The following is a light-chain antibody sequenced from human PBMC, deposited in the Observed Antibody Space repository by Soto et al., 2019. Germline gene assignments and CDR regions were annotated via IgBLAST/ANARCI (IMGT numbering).Light chain of an antibody. CDR2: DAS. CDR1: QSISFW. Sequence: DIQMTQSPSTLSASVGDRVTITCRASQSISFWLAWYQQKPGKAPKLLIYDASSLESGVPSRFRGSGSGTEFTLTISSLQPDDFATYYCQQYNTYWTLGQGTKVDIK. V-gene: IGKV1-5*01. J-gene: IGKJ1*01. CDR3: QQYNTYWT.